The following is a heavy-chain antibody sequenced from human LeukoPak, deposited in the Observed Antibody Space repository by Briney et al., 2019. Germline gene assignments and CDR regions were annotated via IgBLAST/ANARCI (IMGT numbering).Heavy chain of an antibody. CDR2: INPNSGGT. CDR1: GYTFTGYY. Sequence: GASVKVSCKASGYTFTGYYMHWVRQAPGQGLEWMGWINPNSGGTNYAQKFQGRVTMTRDTSISTVYMELSRLRSDDTAVYYCARGRPYYDILTGYPFDYWGQGTLVTVSS. CDR3: ARGRPYYDILTGYPFDY. J-gene: IGHJ4*02. D-gene: IGHD3-9*01. V-gene: IGHV1-2*02.